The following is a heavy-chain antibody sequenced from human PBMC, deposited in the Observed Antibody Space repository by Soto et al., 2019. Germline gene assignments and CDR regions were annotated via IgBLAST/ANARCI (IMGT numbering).Heavy chain of an antibody. J-gene: IGHJ5*01. CDR1: GGSISSGGYY. V-gene: IGHV4-31*03. CDR3: ARDAGGWYQLLPPLFDS. D-gene: IGHD2-2*01. Sequence: SETLSLTCTVSGGSISSGGYYWSWIRQHPGKGLEWIGYIYYSGSAYYNPSLKSRVTISVDTSKNQFSLRLSSVTAADTAVYYCARDAGGWYQLLPPLFDSWGQGSLVIVSS. CDR2: IYYSGSA.